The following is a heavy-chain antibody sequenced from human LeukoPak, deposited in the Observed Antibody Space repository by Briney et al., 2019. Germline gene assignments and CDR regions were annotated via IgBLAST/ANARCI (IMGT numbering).Heavy chain of an antibody. J-gene: IGHJ6*02. CDR3: AKVGCSSTSCYLEYYYYYGMDV. CDR1: GFTFSSYG. V-gene: IGHV3-30*18. Sequence: GGSLRLSCAASGFTFSSYGMHWVRQAPGKGLEWVAVISYDGSNKYYADSVKGRFTISRDNSKNTLYLQMNSLRAEDTAVYYCAKVGCSSTSCYLEYYYYYGMDVWGQGTTVTVSS. D-gene: IGHD2-2*01. CDR2: ISYDGSNK.